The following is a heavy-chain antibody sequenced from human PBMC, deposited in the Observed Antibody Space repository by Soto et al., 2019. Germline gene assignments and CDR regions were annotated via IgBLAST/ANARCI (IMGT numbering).Heavy chain of an antibody. D-gene: IGHD6-19*01. V-gene: IGHV4-34*01. CDR1: GGSFSGHY. Sequence: SETLSLTCAVYGGSFSGHYWSWIRQPPGKGLEWIGEINHSGSTNYNPSLKSRVTISVDTSKNQFSLKLSSATAADTAVYYCARYIAVAPNWFDPWGQGTLVTVSS. J-gene: IGHJ5*02. CDR3: ARYIAVAPNWFDP. CDR2: INHSGST.